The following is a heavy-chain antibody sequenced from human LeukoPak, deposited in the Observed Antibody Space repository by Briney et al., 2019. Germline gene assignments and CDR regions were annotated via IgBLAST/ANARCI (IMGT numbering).Heavy chain of an antibody. Sequence: GGTLRLSCGASGFTFSTYGMSWVRQAPGKGLEWVSAISGSGGNTYYADSVKGRFTISKDNSKNTLYMRMNSLRAEDTAVYYCAKDPPPSITMIVVVPAEYFQHWGQGTLVTVSS. CDR3: AKDPPPSITMIVVVPAEYFQH. V-gene: IGHV3-23*01. CDR1: GFTFSTYG. J-gene: IGHJ1*01. D-gene: IGHD3-22*01. CDR2: ISGSGGNT.